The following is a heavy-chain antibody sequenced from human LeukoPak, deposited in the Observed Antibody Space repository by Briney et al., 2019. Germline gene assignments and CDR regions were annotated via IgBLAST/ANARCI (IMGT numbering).Heavy chain of an antibody. V-gene: IGHV3-21*01. CDR3: ARDRGQSSSWSRPGNAYYGMDV. D-gene: IGHD6-13*01. CDR2: ISSSSYI. Sequence: GGSLRLSCAASGFTFSSYSMNWVRQAPGKGLEWVSSISSSSYIYYADSVKGRFTISRDNAKNSLYLQMNSLRAEDTAVYYCARDRGQSSSWSRPGNAYYGMDVWGQGTTVTVSS. CDR1: GFTFSSYS. J-gene: IGHJ6*02.